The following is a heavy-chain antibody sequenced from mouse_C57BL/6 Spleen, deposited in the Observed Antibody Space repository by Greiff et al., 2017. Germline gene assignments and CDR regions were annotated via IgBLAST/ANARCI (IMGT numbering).Heavy chain of an antibody. D-gene: IGHD1-1*01. CDR3: ARDGDYGSSYGYFDY. Sequence: EVQRVESGGGLVKPGGSLKLSCAASGFTFSSYAMSWVRQTPEKRLEWVATISDGGSYTYYPDNVKGRFTISRDNAKNNLYLQMSHLKSEDTAMYYCARDGDYGSSYGYFDYWGQGTTRTVSS. J-gene: IGHJ2*01. V-gene: IGHV5-4*01. CDR1: GFTFSSYA. CDR2: ISDGGSYT.